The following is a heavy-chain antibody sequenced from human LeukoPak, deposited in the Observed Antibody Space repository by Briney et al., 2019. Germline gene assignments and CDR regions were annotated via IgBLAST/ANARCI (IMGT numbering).Heavy chain of an antibody. Sequence: GASVKVSCKASGYTFTSYYMHWVRQAPGQGLEWMGIINPSGGSTNYAQKFQGRVTITADESTSTAYMELSSLRSEDTAVYYCARVAAAGPYYYYYGMDVWGQGTTVTASS. J-gene: IGHJ6*02. D-gene: IGHD6-13*01. V-gene: IGHV1-46*01. CDR1: GYTFTSYY. CDR3: ARVAAAGPYYYYYGMDV. CDR2: INPSGGST.